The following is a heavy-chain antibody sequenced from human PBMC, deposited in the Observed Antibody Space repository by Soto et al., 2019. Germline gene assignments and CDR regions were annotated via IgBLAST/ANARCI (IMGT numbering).Heavy chain of an antibody. V-gene: IGHV5-51*01. D-gene: IGHD6-13*01. CDR3: ARTGTHGLHYFKS. CDR1: GFGFTSYW. Sequence: GESLKISCKGSGFGFTSYWFGWVRQTPGRGLEWMGIIYPGDSETKYSPSFQGQVTISADKSINTAYLQWSSLKASDTAMYYCARTGTHGLHYFKSWGQGTLVTVSS. CDR2: IYPGDSET. J-gene: IGHJ4*02.